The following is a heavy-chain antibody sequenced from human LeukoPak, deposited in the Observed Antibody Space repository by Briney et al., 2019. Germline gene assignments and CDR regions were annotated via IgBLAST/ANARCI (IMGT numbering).Heavy chain of an antibody. CDR2: IYSSGST. CDR1: GGSISRYY. Sequence: PSETLSLTCTVSGGSISRYYWSWIRQPPGKGLERIGRIYSSGSTNYDPSLRSRVTMSVDTSKNQFSLKLSSVTAADTAVYYCARDPNDFGDYGAFDIWGQGTLVTVSS. D-gene: IGHD4-17*01. CDR3: ARDPNDFGDYGAFDI. J-gene: IGHJ3*02. V-gene: IGHV4-4*07.